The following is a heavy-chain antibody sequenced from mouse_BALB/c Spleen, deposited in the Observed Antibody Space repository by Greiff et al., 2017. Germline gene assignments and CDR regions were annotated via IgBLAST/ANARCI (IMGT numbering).Heavy chain of an antibody. CDR2: ISSGGSYT. J-gene: IGHJ3*01. CDR3: ARHQYEGFAY. V-gene: IGHV5-9-3*01. CDR1: GFTFSSYA. Sequence: EVQGVESGGGLVQPGGSLKLSCAASGFTFSSYAMSWVRQTPEKRLEWVATISSGGSYTYYPDSVKGRFTISRDNAKNTLYLQMSSLRSEDTAMYYCARHQYEGFAYWGQGTLVTVAA. D-gene: IGHD2-10*02.